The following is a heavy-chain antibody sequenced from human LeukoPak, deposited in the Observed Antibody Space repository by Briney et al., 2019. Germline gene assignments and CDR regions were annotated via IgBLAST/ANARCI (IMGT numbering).Heavy chain of an antibody. Sequence: GGSLRLSCAASGFTFSSYSMNWVRQAPGKGLESVSSISSSSSYIYYADSVKGRFTISRDNAKNSLYLQMNSLRAEDTAVYYCAWGIVVVPAGAFDIWGQGTMVTVSS. CDR3: AWGIVVVPAGAFDI. CDR1: GFTFSSYS. CDR2: ISSSSSYI. V-gene: IGHV3-21*01. J-gene: IGHJ3*02. D-gene: IGHD2-2*01.